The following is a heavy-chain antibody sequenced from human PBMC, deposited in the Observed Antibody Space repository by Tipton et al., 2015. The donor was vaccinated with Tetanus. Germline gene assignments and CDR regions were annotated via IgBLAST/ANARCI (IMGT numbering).Heavy chain of an antibody. J-gene: IGHJ6*02. CDR2: VYSSGST. CDR1: GGSIISYY. V-gene: IGHV4-4*07. Sequence: TLSLTCTVSGGSIISYYWSWIRQPAGKGLEWIGRVYSSGSTHYNPSLKSRVTISVDTSKNQFSLKLSSVTAADTAVYYCARATMVRGVLYMDVWGQGTTVTVSS. CDR3: ARATMVRGVLYMDV. D-gene: IGHD3-10*01.